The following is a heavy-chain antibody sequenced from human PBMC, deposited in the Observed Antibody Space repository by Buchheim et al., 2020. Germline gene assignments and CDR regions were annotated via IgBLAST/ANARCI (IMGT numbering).Heavy chain of an antibody. V-gene: IGHV3-15*01. J-gene: IGHJ4*02. CDR3: TTEPLWFGGNYFDY. Sequence: EVQLVESGGGLVKPGGSLRLSCTASRFTFINAWMSWVRQAPGRGLEWVGRIKSKSDGGTIDYSAPVKGRFTISRDDSKNTLYMQMNSLKTEDTAVYYCTTEPLWFGGNYFDYWGQGTL. D-gene: IGHD3-10*01. CDR2: IKSKSDGGTI. CDR1: RFTFINAW.